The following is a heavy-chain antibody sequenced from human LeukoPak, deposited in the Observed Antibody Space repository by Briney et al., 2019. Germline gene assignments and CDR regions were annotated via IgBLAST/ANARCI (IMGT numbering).Heavy chain of an antibody. D-gene: IGHD2-2*01. CDR2: INHSGST. CDR3: ATLVIGYCSSTSCHLNWFDP. V-gene: IGHV4-34*08. J-gene: IGHJ5*02. Sequence: GSLRLSCAASGFTFSSYSMNWVRQAPGKGLEWIGEINHSGSTNYNPSLKSRVTISVDTSKNQFSLKLSSVTAADTAVYYCATLVIGYCSSTSCHLNWFDPWGQGTLVTVSS. CDR1: GFTFSSYS.